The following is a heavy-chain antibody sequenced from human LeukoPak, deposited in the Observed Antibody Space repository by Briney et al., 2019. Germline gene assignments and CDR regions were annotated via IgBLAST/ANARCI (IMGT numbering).Heavy chain of an antibody. J-gene: IGHJ6*02. Sequence: ASVKVSCKASGYTFTSYGISWVRQAPGQGLEWMGWISAYNGNTNYAQKIQGRVTMTTDTSTSTAYMELRSLRSDDTAVYYCASTNPDYYFYYGMDVWGQGTTVTVSS. V-gene: IGHV1-18*01. CDR2: ISAYNGNT. CDR1: GYTFTSYG. D-gene: IGHD1-26*01. CDR3: ASTNPDYYFYYGMDV.